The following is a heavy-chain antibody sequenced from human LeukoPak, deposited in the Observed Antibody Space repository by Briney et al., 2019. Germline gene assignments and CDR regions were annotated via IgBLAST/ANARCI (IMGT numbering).Heavy chain of an antibody. V-gene: IGHV3-30*01. CDR1: EFTFSSYA. J-gene: IGHJ6*03. D-gene: IGHD2-2*01. CDR3: ARGPTRGYCSSTSCRTYYYYYYMDV. CDR2: ISYDGSNK. Sequence: GRSLRLSCAASEFTFSSYAMHWVRQAPGKGLEWVAVISYDGSNKYYADSVKGRFTISRDNSKNTLYLQMNSLRAEDTAVYYCARGPTRGYCSSTSCRTYYYYYYMDVWGKGTTVTVSS.